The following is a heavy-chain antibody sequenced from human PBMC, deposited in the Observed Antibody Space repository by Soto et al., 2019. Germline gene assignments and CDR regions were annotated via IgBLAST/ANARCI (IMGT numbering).Heavy chain of an antibody. CDR1: GFTFSMYW. Sequence: GSLRLSCAASGFTFSMYWMHWVRQVPGKGPEWVSRINDDGISTNYADSVKGRFTISRDNAKNTLYLQMNALRVEDTAVYYCTRGPRSTSTGTGAFWGQGTLVTVSS. J-gene: IGHJ4*02. V-gene: IGHV3-74*01. CDR3: TRGPRSTSTGTGAF. CDR2: INDDGIST. D-gene: IGHD1-1*01.